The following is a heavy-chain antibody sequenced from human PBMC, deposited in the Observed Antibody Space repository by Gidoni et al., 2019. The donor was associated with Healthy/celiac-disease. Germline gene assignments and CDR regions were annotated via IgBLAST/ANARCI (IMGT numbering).Heavy chain of an antibody. CDR1: GSTFTSYG. D-gene: IGHD3-3*01. Sequence: QVQLVQSGAEVKKPGASVKVSCKASGSTFTSYGISWVRQAPGQGLEWMGWISAYNGNTNYAQKLQGRVTMTTDTSTSTAYMELRSLRSDDTAVYYCARLMGVLRFLEWPIPGGMDVWGQGTTVTVSS. J-gene: IGHJ6*02. V-gene: IGHV1-18*01. CDR2: ISAYNGNT. CDR3: ARLMGVLRFLEWPIPGGMDV.